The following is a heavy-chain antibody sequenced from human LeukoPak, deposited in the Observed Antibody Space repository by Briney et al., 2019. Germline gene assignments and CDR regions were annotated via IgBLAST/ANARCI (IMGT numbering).Heavy chain of an antibody. CDR3: ARGDILTGHGFDY. V-gene: IGHV1-69*05. J-gene: IGHJ4*02. CDR2: IIPIFGTA. D-gene: IGHD3-9*01. CDR1: GGTFSSYA. Sequence: SVKVSCKASGGTFSSYAISWVRQAPGQGLEWMGGIIPIFGTANYAQKFQGRVTITTDESTSTAYMELSSLRSEDTAVNYCARGDILTGHGFDYWGQGTLVTVSS.